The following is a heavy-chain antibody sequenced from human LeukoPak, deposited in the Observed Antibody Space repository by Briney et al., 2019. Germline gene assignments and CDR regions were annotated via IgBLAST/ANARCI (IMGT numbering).Heavy chain of an antibody. D-gene: IGHD6-13*01. J-gene: IGHJ5*02. CDR1: GGSVRSSDYY. Sequence: SETLSLTCSVSGGSVRSSDYYWRWLRQPPGKVREWIGNIYYTGSTHYNPSLKSRVIVSKYPCENESPLSLYSWTAADTALYYCARLTAAGTVHWSDAWGQGSLVIVSS. CDR2: IYYTGST. V-gene: IGHV4-39*01. CDR3: ARLTAAGTVHWSDA.